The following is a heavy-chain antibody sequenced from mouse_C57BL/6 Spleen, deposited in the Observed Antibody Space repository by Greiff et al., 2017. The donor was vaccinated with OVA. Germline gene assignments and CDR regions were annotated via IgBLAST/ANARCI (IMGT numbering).Heavy chain of an antibody. J-gene: IGHJ3*01. V-gene: IGHV1-52*01. CDR2: IDPSDSET. Sequence: QVQLQQPGAELVRPGSSVKLSCKASGYTFTSYWMHWVKQRPIQGLEWIGNIDPSDSETHYNQKFKDKATLTVDKSSSTAYMQLSSLTSEDSAVYYCALFAPHGNYDWFAYWGQGTLVTVSA. CDR3: ALFAPHGNYDWFAY. CDR1: GYTFTSYW. D-gene: IGHD2-1*01.